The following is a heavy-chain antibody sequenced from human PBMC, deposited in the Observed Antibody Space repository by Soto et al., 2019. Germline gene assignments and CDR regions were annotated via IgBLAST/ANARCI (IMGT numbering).Heavy chain of an antibody. Sequence: PSETLSLTCTVSGGSISSGGYYWSWIHQHPGKGLEWIGYIYYSGSTYYNPSLKSRVTISVDTSKNQFSLKLSSVTAADTAVYYCASSTSRVGATGEFDYWGQGTLVTVSS. J-gene: IGHJ4*02. CDR1: GGSISSGGYY. D-gene: IGHD1-26*01. CDR2: IYYSGST. V-gene: IGHV4-31*03. CDR3: ASSTSRVGATGEFDY.